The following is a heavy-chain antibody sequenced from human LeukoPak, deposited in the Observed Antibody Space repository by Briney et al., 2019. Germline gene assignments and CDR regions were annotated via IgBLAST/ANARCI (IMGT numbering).Heavy chain of an antibody. V-gene: IGHV1-69*02. Sequence: GASVKVSCKASGGTFSSYTISWVRQAPGQGLEWMGRIIPILGIANYAQKFQGRVTITADKSTSTAYMELSSLRSEDTAVYYCARVPLDYYDSSDLDYWGQGTLDTVSS. CDR1: GGTFSSYT. D-gene: IGHD3-22*01. J-gene: IGHJ4*02. CDR3: ARVPLDYYDSSDLDY. CDR2: IIPILGIA.